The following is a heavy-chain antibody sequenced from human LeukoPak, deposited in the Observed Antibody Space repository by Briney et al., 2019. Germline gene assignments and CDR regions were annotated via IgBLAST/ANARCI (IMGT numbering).Heavy chain of an antibody. Sequence: QPGGSLLLSCDASGYTFSNYAMSWVRQAPGKGLEWVSAISGSGDSTYYADSVKGRFTISRDNSKNTLYLQMNSLRAEDTAIYHCAKAPGLYSSTWYVLAYWGQGTLVTVSS. CDR1: GYTFSNYA. J-gene: IGHJ4*02. D-gene: IGHD6-13*01. CDR2: ISGSGDST. CDR3: AKAPGLYSSTWYVLAY. V-gene: IGHV3-23*01.